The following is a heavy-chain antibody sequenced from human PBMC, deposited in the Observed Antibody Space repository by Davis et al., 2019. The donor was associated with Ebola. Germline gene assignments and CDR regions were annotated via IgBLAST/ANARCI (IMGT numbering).Heavy chain of an antibody. CDR1: GGPISSSSYY. CDR3: ARHRVGTMVRGVIKDYYYGMDV. D-gene: IGHD3-10*01. V-gene: IGHV4-39*01. J-gene: IGHJ6*02. Sequence: MPGGSLRLSCTVSGGPISSSSYYWGWIRQPPGKGLEWIGSLYYSGSTNYNPSLKSRVTISVDTSKNQFSLKLSSVTAADTAVYYCARHRVGTMVRGVIKDYYYGMDVWGQGTTVTVSS. CDR2: LYYSGST.